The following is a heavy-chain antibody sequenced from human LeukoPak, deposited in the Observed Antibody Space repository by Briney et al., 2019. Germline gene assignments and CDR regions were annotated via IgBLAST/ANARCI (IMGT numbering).Heavy chain of an antibody. J-gene: IGHJ4*02. V-gene: IGHV4-59*05. CDR2: IYYSGST. Sequence: GSLRLSCAASGFTFSSYSMNWVRQAPGKGLEWIGSIYYSGSTYYNPSLKSRVTISVDTSKNQFSLKLSSVTAADTAVYYCARDRVRGYSGYDHDWGQGTLVTVSS. CDR3: ARDRVRGYSGYDHD. D-gene: IGHD5-12*01. CDR1: GFTFSSYSMN.